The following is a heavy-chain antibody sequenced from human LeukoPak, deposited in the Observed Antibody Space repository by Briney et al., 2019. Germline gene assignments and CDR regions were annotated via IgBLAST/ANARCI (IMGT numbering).Heavy chain of an antibody. V-gene: IGHV4-59*01. CDR2: IYYSGST. Sequence: PSETLSLTCTLSGGSISSYYWSWIRQPPGKALEWIGYIYYSGSTNYTPSLKSRVTISVDTSKNQFSLKLSSVTAADTAVYYCARRIQLGYFDYWGQGTLVTVSS. D-gene: IGHD5-18*01. CDR3: ARRIQLGYFDY. CDR1: GGSISSYY. J-gene: IGHJ4*02.